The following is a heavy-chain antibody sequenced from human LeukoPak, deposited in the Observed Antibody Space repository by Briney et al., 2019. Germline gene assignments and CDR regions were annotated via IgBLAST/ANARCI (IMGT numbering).Heavy chain of an antibody. J-gene: IGHJ4*02. Sequence: GGSLRLSCAASGFTFKSYGMHWVRQAPGRGLEWVAVIWYDGTGKYYADSVKGRFTISRDNSKNTLYLQMNSLRADDTALYYCARESTAASTSEIDSWGQGTLVTVSS. D-gene: IGHD2-2*01. CDR1: GFTFKSYG. CDR2: IWYDGTGK. CDR3: ARESTAASTSEIDS. V-gene: IGHV3-33*01.